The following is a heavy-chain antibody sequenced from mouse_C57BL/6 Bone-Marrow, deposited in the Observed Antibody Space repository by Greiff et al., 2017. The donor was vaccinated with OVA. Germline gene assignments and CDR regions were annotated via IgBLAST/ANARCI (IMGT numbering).Heavy chain of an antibody. J-gene: IGHJ4*01. D-gene: IGHD3-2*02. CDR3: ARVEAHYAMDY. CDR2: IDPPDSYT. CDR1: GYTFTSYW. V-gene: IGHV1-69*01. Sequence: QVQLKQPGAELVMPGASVKLSCKASGYTFTSYWMHWVKQRPGQGLEWIGEIDPPDSYTNYNQKFKGKSTLTVGKSSSTAYMQLSSLTSEDSAVYYCARVEAHYAMDYWGQGTSVTVSS.